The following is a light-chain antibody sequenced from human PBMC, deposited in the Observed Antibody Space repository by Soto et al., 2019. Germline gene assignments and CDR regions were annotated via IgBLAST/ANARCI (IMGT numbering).Light chain of an antibody. J-gene: IGKJ5*01. Sequence: EIVLTQSPGTLSLSPGERATLSCRASPSVSSSYLAWYQQKPGQAPRLLIYGASSRATGIPDRFSGSGSGTDFTLTISRLEPEDFAVYYCQQYGSSLITFGQGTLLEIK. CDR2: GAS. V-gene: IGKV3-20*01. CDR3: QQYGSSLIT. CDR1: PSVSSSY.